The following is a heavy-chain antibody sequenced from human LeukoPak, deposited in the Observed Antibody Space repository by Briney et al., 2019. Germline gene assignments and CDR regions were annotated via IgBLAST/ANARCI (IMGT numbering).Heavy chain of an antibody. V-gene: IGHV1-2*06. CDR1: GYTFIHCF. CDR3: ARDLSSTSNWELDY. D-gene: IGHD7-27*01. CDR2: SNSNSGGT. Sequence: GAAVKVSCKASGYTFIHCFIHWVRQAPGQGLEWMGLSNSNSGGTEYTQKFQGRVTMTRDTSITTVYMELSSLTSDDTAVYYCARDLSSTSNWELDYWGQGTVVTVSS. J-gene: IGHJ4*02.